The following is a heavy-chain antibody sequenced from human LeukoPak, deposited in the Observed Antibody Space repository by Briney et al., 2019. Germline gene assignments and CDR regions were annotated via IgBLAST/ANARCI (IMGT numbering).Heavy chain of an antibody. CDR2: MYSSGST. J-gene: IGHJ4*02. Sequence: SETLSLTCAVYGGSFSSYYWGWIRQPPGKGLEWIGSMYSSGSTYYNPSLKSRVTISVDTSKNQFSLKLSSVTAADTAVYYCARSGSGYLRYYFDYWGQGTLVTVSS. V-gene: IGHV4-39*07. CDR1: GGSFSSYY. D-gene: IGHD5-12*01. CDR3: ARSGSGYLRYYFDY.